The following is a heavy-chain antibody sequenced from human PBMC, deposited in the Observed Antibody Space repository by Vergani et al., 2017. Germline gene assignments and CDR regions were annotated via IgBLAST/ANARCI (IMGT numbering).Heavy chain of an antibody. V-gene: IGHV1-46*02. CDR3: AKSGAYCACATSRAYGIDH. J-gene: IGHJ6*02. D-gene: IGHD2-21*01. CDR2: LNPTTGHT. Sequence: VQLVQSGAEVRKPGASVTVSCTASGYIFKNYYIHWLRQAPGQAFEWMGILNPTTGHTTSAQKFMGRVDMTRDPSTDTSTRTVQMTLSSLRSEDTTVYYGAKSGAYCACATSRAYGIDHWGHGTRVTVSS. CDR1: GYIFKNYY.